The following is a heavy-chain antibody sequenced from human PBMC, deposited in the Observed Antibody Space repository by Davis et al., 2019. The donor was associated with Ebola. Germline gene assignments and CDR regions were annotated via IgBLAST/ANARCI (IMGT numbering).Heavy chain of an antibody. V-gene: IGHV4-31*03. CDR2: IYYSGST. CDR1: GGSISSGGYY. J-gene: IGHJ6*02. CDR3: AREGAAAGTGDLYYYYGMDV. Sequence: SETLSLTCTVSGGSISSGGYYWSWIRQHPGKGLEWIGYIYYSGSTYYNPSLKSRVTISVDTSKNQFSLKLSSVTAADTAVYYCAREGAAAGTGDLYYYYGMDVWGQGTTVTVSS. D-gene: IGHD6-13*01.